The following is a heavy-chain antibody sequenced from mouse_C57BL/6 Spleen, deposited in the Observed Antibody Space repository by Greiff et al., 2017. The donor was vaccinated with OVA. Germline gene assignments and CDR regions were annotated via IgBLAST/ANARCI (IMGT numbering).Heavy chain of an antibody. J-gene: IGHJ4*01. CDR2: IWSGGST. D-gene: IGHD2-3*01. V-gene: IGHV2-2*01. CDR3: ARKDGYYPYYYAMDY. CDR1: GFSLTSYG. Sequence: QVQLKESGPGLVQPSQSLSIPCTVSGFSLTSYGVHWVRQSPGKGLEWLGVIWSGGSTDYNAAFISRLSISKDNSKSQVFFKMNSLQADDTAIYYCARKDGYYPYYYAMDYWGQGTSVTVSS.